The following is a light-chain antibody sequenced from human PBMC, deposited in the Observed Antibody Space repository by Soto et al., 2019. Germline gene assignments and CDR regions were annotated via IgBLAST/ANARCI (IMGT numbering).Light chain of an antibody. V-gene: IGKV3-15*01. Sequence: EIVMTQSPATLSVSPGERATLSCRASQSVSSNLAWYQQKPGQAPRLFIHGTSTRATGIPARFSGSGSGTEFTLTISSLQSEDFAVYYCQHYSNWQTWTFGQGTKVDIK. CDR1: QSVSSN. CDR3: QHYSNWQTWT. J-gene: IGKJ1*01. CDR2: GTS.